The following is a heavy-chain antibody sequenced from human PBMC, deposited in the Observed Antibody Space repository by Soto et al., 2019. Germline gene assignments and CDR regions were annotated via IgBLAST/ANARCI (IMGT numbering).Heavy chain of an antibody. V-gene: IGHV4-59*01. J-gene: IGHJ5*02. CDR1: GRSISSYY. CDR3: ARDQVAAAPLGSFDT. D-gene: IGHD2-2*01. Sequence: PSETLSLTCTVSGRSISSYYWSWIRQPPGKGLEWIGYMYYSWFTNYNPSLKGRVTISRDTSRNPFSLKLSSVTAADTAVYYCARDQVAAAPLGSFDTWCQEALVTISS. CDR2: MYYSWFT.